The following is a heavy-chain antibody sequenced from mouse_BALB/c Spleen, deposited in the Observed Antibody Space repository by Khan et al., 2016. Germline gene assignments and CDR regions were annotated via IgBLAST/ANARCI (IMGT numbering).Heavy chain of an antibody. D-gene: IGHD1-2*01. CDR3: ARLHYYGRFAY. CDR2: INPDSSTI. V-gene: IGHV4-1*02. CDR1: GFDFSRYW. J-gene: IGHJ3*01. Sequence: EVKLLESGGGLVQPGGSLKLSCAASGFDFSRYWMSWVRQAPGKGLEWIGEINPDSSTINYTPSLKDKFIISRDNAKNTLYLQMSIVRSEDTALYYCARLHYYGRFAYWGQGTLVTVSA.